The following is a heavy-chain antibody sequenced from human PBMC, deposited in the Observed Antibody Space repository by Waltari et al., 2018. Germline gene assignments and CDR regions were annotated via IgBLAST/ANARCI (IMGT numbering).Heavy chain of an antibody. J-gene: IGHJ6*02. CDR1: GYSISSGYY. CDR3: ARDLRSYSSSWYDYYYYYGMDV. D-gene: IGHD6-13*01. V-gene: IGHV4-38-2*02. Sequence: QVQLQESGPGLVKPSETLSLTCAVSGYSISSGYYWGWIRQPPGKGLEWIGSIYHSGSTPATPSLKSRVPTSFDTSKNQFSLKLSSVTAADTAVYYCARDLRSYSSSWYDYYYYYGMDVWGQGTTVTVSS. CDR2: IYHSGST.